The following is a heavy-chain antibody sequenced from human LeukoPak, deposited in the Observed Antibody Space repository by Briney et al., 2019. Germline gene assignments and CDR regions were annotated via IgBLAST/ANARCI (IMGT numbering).Heavy chain of an antibody. CDR1: GYTFTGYY. D-gene: IGHD3-9*01. CDR2: VNPNSGGT. J-gene: IGHJ5*02. Sequence: ASVKVSCKASGYTFTGYYMHWVRQAPGQGLEWMGWVNPNSGGTNYAQKFQGRVTMTRDTSISTAYMELSRLRSDDTAVYYCARGRYDKGNWFDPWGQGTLVTVSS. V-gene: IGHV1-2*02. CDR3: ARGRYDKGNWFDP.